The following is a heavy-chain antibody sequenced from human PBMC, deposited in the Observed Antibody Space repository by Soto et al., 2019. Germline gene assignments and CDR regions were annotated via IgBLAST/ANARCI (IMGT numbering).Heavy chain of an antibody. V-gene: IGHV1-69*04. Sequence: GASVKVSCKASGGTFSSYTISWVRQAPGQGLEWMGRIIPILGIANYAQKFQGRVTITADKSTSTAYMELSSLRSEDTAVYYCAIDHYGDYSRYVDYLRQGTLVTAPQ. CDR2: IIPILGIA. J-gene: IGHJ4*02. D-gene: IGHD4-17*01. CDR3: AIDHYGDYSRYVDY. CDR1: GGTFSSYT.